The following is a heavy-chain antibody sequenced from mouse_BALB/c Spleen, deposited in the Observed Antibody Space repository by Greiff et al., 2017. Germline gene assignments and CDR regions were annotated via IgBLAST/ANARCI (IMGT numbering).Heavy chain of an antibody. D-gene: IGHD2-14*01. CDR1: GYTFTDYN. V-gene: IGHV1-18*01. CDR3: ARREDDRYDGYEMDY. CDR2: INPNTGGT. Sequence: EVQLQQSGPELVKPGASVKIPCKASGYTFTDYNMDWVKQSHGKSLEWIGDINPNTGGTIYNQKLTGKATLTVDKSSSTAYMELRSRTSEDTAVDYCARREDDRYDGYEMDYGGQGTSGTGAS. J-gene: IGHJ4*01.